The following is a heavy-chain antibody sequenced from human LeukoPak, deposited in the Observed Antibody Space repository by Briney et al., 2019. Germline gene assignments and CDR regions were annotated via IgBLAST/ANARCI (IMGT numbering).Heavy chain of an antibody. CDR3: ARSSSTYYYDTSSHY. CDR1: GFTFSSYS. D-gene: IGHD3-22*01. CDR2: ISSSGTNI. J-gene: IGHJ4*02. Sequence: GGSLRLSCAASGFTFSSYSMNWVRQAPGKGLEWVSYISSSGTNIYYADSVKGRFTISRDNAKNSLYLQMNSLRAEDTAVYYCARSSSTYYYDTSSHYWGQGTLVTVSS. V-gene: IGHV3-48*04.